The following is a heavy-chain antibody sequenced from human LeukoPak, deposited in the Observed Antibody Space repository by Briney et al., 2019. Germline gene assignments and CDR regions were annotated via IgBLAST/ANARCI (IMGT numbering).Heavy chain of an antibody. Sequence: PGGSLRLSCAASGFTFSSYWMHWVRQAPGKGLVWVSRINSDGTTTVYADSVRGRFTISRDNAKNTLYLQMNSLRAEDTAVYYCAKFIRSLDYWGQGTLVTVSS. D-gene: IGHD3-16*01. CDR3: AKFIRSLDY. V-gene: IGHV3-74*01. CDR2: INSDGTTT. CDR1: GFTFSSYW. J-gene: IGHJ4*02.